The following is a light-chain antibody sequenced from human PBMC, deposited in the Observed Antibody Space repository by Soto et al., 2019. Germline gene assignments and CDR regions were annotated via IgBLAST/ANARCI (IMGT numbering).Light chain of an antibody. V-gene: IGKV3-20*01. CDR3: QQYHWAPDT. J-gene: IGKJ5*01. CDR2: GAS. Sequence: EVVWRQSKDTLSFSPGDRATLSCRASQIVGGDTLAWFQQRPGQAPRLVIYGASNRAAGIPDRFSGSGSGTDFTLTVSRLEPEDFAMYYCQQYHWAPDTFGHGTRLEIK. CDR1: QIVGGDT.